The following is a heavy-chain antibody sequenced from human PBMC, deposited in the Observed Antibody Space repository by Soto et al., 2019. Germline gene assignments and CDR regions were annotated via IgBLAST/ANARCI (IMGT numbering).Heavy chain of an antibody. CDR3: VKEGYMRSDWYGQFDC. J-gene: IGHJ4*02. Sequence: VQLVESGGTLVQPGGSLRLSCSASGFTFNTFAMHWVRQTPGKGLEFVSAISSNGGNTYYADSVKGRFAISRDNSKNTLYLQMYSLRPEDTALYYCVKEGYMRSDWYGQFDCWCQVTLVTVSS. CDR2: ISSNGGNT. CDR1: GFTFNTFA. V-gene: IGHV3-64D*06. D-gene: IGHD6-19*01.